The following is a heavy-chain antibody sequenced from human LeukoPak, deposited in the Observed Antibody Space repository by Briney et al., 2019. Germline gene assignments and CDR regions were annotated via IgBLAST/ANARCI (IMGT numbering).Heavy chain of an antibody. CDR2: IYYSGSI. J-gene: IGHJ4*02. D-gene: IGHD3-22*01. CDR3: ARLQLVYDSSGYPEPTDFDY. CDR1: GGSISSSSYY. V-gene: IGHV4-39*01. Sequence: SETLSLTCTVSGGSISSSSYYWGWIRQPPGKGLEWIGTIYYSGSIYYNPSLKSRVTISVDTSKNQFSLKLSSVTAADTAVYYCARLQLVYDSSGYPEPTDFDYWGQGTLVTVSS.